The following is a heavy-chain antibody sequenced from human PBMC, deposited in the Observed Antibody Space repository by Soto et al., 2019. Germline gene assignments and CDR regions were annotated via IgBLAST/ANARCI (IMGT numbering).Heavy chain of an antibody. Sequence: SLTCAISGDSVSSNSAAWNWIRQSPSRGLEWLGRTYYRSKWYNDYAVSVKSRITINPDTSKNQFSLQLNSVTPEDTAVYYCAREGYCSGGSCYSSTSPAYYYGMDVWGRGTTVTVSS. CDR2: TYYRSKWYN. CDR1: GDSVSSNSAA. J-gene: IGHJ6*02. V-gene: IGHV6-1*01. D-gene: IGHD2-15*01. CDR3: AREGYCSGGSCYSSTSPAYYYGMDV.